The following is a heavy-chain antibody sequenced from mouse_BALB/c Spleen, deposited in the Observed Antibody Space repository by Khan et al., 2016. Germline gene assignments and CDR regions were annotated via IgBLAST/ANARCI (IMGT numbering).Heavy chain of an antibody. CDR2: INTHSGVP. CDR3: ARSSPYRFFDY. J-gene: IGHJ2*01. D-gene: IGHD2-14*01. CDR1: GYTFTTAG. Sequence: QIQLVQSGPELKKPGETVRISCKASGYTFTTAGMQWVQKMPGKGLEWIGWINTHSGVPKYAEDFKGRFTFSLETSASTAYILISNLKIEDTANFSSARSSPYRFFDYWGQGTTLTVSS. V-gene: IGHV9-4*02.